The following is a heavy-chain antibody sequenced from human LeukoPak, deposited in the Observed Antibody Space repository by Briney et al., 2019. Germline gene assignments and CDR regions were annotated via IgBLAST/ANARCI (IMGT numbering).Heavy chain of an antibody. Sequence: SETLSLTSAVYGGSFSGYYWSWIRQHPGKGLEWIGYIYYSGSTYYNPSLKSRVTISVDTSKNQFSLKLSSVTAADTAVYYCARDVYYYDSSGYYYTYYYYGMDVWGQGTTVTVSS. CDR3: ARDVYYYDSSGYYYTYYYYGMDV. V-gene: IGHV4-31*11. J-gene: IGHJ6*02. D-gene: IGHD3-22*01. CDR1: GGSFSGYY. CDR2: IYYSGST.